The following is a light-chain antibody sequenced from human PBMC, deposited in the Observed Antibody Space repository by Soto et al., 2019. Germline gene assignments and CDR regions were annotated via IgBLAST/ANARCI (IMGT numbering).Light chain of an antibody. V-gene: IGKV3-15*01. CDR2: GAS. J-gene: IGKJ1*01. CDR3: QQYNNWAT. CDR1: QNVNTN. Sequence: EIVMTQSPATLSVSPGERVTLSCRASQNVNTNLAWYQQKLGQAPRLLIYGASTRATGIPARFSGSGSGTEFTLTISSPQSEDFAVYYCQQYNNWATFGQGTKVEIK.